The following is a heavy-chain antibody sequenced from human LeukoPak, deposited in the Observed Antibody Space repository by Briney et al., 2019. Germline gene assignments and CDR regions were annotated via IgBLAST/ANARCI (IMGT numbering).Heavy chain of an antibody. D-gene: IGHD4-17*01. CDR3: ARNAYGAQTPSDV. CDR1: GFTFSSYN. J-gene: IGHJ6*02. Sequence: GGSLRLSCAASGFTFSSYNMNWVRQAPGKGLEWVSTLSGSGGHTFYPDSVKGRFTISRDNSKNTLYLQMDSLRAEDTAVYYCARNAYGAQTPSDVWGQGTTVTVSS. CDR2: LSGSGGHT. V-gene: IGHV3-23*01.